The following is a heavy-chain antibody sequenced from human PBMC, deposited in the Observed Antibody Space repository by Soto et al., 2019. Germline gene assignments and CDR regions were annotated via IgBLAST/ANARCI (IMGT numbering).Heavy chain of an antibody. CDR3: ARDCSGGSCYPNYYYYYYMDV. CDR1: GFTFSSYW. Sequence: GGSLRLSCAASGFTFSSYWMSWVRQAPGKGLEWVADIKQDGSEKYYVDCVKGRFTISRDNAKNSLYLQMNSLRAEDTAVYYCARDCSGGSCYPNYYYYYYMDVWGKGTTVTVSS. J-gene: IGHJ6*03. V-gene: IGHV3-7*01. D-gene: IGHD2-15*01. CDR2: IKQDGSEK.